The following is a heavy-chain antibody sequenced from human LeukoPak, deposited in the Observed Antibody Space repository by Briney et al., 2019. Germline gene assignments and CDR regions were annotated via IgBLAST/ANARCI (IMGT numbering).Heavy chain of an antibody. D-gene: IGHD3-22*01. CDR1: GGSISSYY. CDR2: IYYSGST. Sequence: SETLSLTCTVSGGSISSYYWSWIRQPPGKRLEYIGYIYYSGSTNYNPSLKSRVTISVDTSKNQFSLTLSSVTAADTAVYYCARVSSGYKNWFDPWGQGTLVTVSS. J-gene: IGHJ5*02. V-gene: IGHV4-59*01. CDR3: ARVSSGYKNWFDP.